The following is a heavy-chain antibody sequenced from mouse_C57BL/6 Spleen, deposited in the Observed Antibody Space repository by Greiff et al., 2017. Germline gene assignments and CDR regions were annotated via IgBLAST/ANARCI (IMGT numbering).Heavy chain of an antibody. Sequence: QVQLQQPGAELVRPGTSVKLSCKASGYTFTSYWMHWVKQRPGQGLEWIGVIDPSDSYTNYNQKFKGKATLTVDTSSSTAYMQLSSLTSEDSAVYYCARNVYGSPFDYWGQGTTLTVSS. D-gene: IGHD1-1*01. CDR2: IDPSDSYT. V-gene: IGHV1-59*01. J-gene: IGHJ2*01. CDR1: GYTFTSYW. CDR3: ARNVYGSPFDY.